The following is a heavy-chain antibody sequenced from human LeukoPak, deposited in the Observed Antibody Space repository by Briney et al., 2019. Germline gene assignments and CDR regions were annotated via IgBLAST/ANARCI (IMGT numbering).Heavy chain of an antibody. CDR3: GIGRKFDWLLCHH. Sequence: GASVKVSCKISGYTLTDVSMHWVRQAPGKGLEWMGGFDPEGGETVYAQKFRGRVTMTEDPSADTAYMELRSLSSEDTAVYYCGIGRKFDWLLCHHWGQGTLVTVSS. J-gene: IGHJ5*02. CDR1: GYTLTDVS. V-gene: IGHV1-24*01. D-gene: IGHD3-9*01. CDR2: FDPEGGET.